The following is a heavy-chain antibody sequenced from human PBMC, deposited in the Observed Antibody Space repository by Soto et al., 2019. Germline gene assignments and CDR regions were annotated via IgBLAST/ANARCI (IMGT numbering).Heavy chain of an antibody. CDR1: AYTFYSYG. J-gene: IGHJ4*01. Sequence: ASLKLSSTDPAYTFYSYGISWVRQAPGQGLEWVGWISTYNGNSNYAQKYQGRVTMTTDTSTSTAYMELSSLRSDDTAVYYCATAGGDGYTHWDYWG. V-gene: IGHV1-18*01. CDR3: ATAGGDGYTHWDY. CDR2: ISTYNGNS. D-gene: IGHD2-21*01.